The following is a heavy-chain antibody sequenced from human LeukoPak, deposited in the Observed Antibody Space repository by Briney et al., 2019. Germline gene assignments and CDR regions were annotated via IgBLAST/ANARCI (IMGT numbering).Heavy chain of an antibody. CDR3: ARGAVALAFDI. CDR2: IGTAGDT. D-gene: IGHD6-19*01. V-gene: IGHV3-13*04. J-gene: IGHJ3*02. Sequence: PWGSLRLSCAASGFTFSSYDMHWVRQATGKGLEWVSAIGTAGDTYYPGSVKGRFTISRENAKNSLYLQMNSLRAGDTAVYYCARGAVALAFDIWGQGTRVTVSS. CDR1: GFTFSSYD.